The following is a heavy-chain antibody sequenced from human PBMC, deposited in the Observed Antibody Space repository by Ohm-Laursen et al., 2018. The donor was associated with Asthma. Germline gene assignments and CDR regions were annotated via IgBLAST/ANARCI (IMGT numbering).Heavy chain of an antibody. CDR2: IWYDGSNK. CDR3: ARDISDYYYYGMDV. D-gene: IGHD1-14*01. J-gene: IGHJ6*02. V-gene: IGHV3-33*01. CDR1: GFTFSSFG. Sequence: SSLRLSCAASGFTFSSFGMHWVRQAPGTGLEWVALIWYDGSNKYYADSVKGRFTISRDDSKNTLYLQMHSLRAEDTAVYYCARDISDYYYYGMDVWGQGTAVTVSS.